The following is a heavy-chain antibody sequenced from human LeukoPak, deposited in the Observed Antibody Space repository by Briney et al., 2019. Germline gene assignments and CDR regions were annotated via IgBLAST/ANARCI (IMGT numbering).Heavy chain of an antibody. CDR2: ISSSSSYI. D-gene: IGHD4-17*01. CDR1: ALTSSSCC. V-gene: IGHV3-21*01. CDR3: ARGAVYGDYVPFDY. J-gene: IGHJ4*01. Sequence: PRESMSLSCVVYALTSSSCCMNWVRHVPRGGLEWVAPISSSSSYIHYSDSVKGRSTITRNNAKNSLYPRMNSLRAEVTAVYYCARGAVYGDYVPFDYWGQGTLVTVSS.